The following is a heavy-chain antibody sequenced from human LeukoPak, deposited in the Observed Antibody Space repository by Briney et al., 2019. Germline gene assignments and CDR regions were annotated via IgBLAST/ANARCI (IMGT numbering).Heavy chain of an antibody. CDR3: ARGRITMVRGTTYFDY. V-gene: IGHV4-34*01. D-gene: IGHD3-10*01. CDR1: GGSFSGYY. J-gene: IGHJ4*02. Sequence: MTSETLSLTCAVYGGSFSGYYWSWIRQPPGKGLEWIGEINHSGSTNYNPSLKSRVTISVDTSKNQFSLKLSSVTAADTAVYYCARGRITMVRGTTYFDYWGQGILVTVSS. CDR2: INHSGST.